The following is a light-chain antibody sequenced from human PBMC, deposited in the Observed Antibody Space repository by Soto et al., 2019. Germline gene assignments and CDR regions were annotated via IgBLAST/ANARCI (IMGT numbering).Light chain of an antibody. V-gene: IGLV2-14*01. J-gene: IGLJ3*02. CDR1: SSDAGGYNY. CDR2: EVT. CDR3: SSYTSSSTGV. Sequence: QSALTQPASVSGSPGQSITISCTGTSSDAGGYNYVSWYQQHPGKAPKLMIYEVTNRPSGVSNRFSGSKSDNTASLTISGLQAEDEADYYCSSYTSSSTGVFGGGTQLPVL.